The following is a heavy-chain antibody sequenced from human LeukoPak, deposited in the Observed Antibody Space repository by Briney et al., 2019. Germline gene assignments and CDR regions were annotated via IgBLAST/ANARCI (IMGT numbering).Heavy chain of an antibody. V-gene: IGHV3-66*01. J-gene: IGHJ4*01. CDR3: ARDGSGYDTDY. D-gene: IGHD5-12*01. Sequence: QAGGSLRLSCAASGFTVSSNYMSWVRQAPGKGLEWVSVIYSGGSTYYADSVKGRFTISRDNSKNTLYLQMNSLRAEDTAVYYCARDGSGYDTDYWGQEPWSPSPQ. CDR2: IYSGGST. CDR1: GFTVSSNY.